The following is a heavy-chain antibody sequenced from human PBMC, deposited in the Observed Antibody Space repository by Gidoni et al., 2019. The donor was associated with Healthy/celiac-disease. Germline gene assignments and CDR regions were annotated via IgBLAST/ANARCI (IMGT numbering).Heavy chain of an antibody. J-gene: IGHJ4*02. V-gene: IGHV3-7*03. CDR1: GFTFSSYW. CDR2: IKQDGSEK. Sequence: EVQLVESGGGLVQPGGSLRLSCAASGFTFSSYWMSWVRQAPGKGLEWVANIKQDGSEKYYVDSVKGRFTISRDNAKNSLYLQMNSLRAEDTAVYYCARASRSLGYYFDYWGQGTLVTVSS. D-gene: IGHD3-16*02. CDR3: ARASRSLGYYFDY.